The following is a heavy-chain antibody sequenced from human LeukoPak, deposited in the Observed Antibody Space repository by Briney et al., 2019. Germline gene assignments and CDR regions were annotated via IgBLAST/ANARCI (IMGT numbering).Heavy chain of an antibody. V-gene: IGHV3-21*01. J-gene: IGHJ4*02. CDR2: ISSSSSYI. CDR1: GFTFSSYS. D-gene: IGHD6-13*01. CDR3: ASGSSSWAYYFDY. Sequence: GGSLRLSCAASGFTFSSYSMNWVRQAPGRGLEWVSSISSSSSYIYYADSVKGRFTISRDNAKNSPYLQMNSLRAEDTAVYYCASGSSSWAYYFDYWGQGTLVTVSS.